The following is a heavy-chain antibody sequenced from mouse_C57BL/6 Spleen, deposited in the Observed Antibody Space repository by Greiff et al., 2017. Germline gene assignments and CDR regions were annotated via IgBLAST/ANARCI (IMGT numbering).Heavy chain of an antibody. J-gene: IGHJ4*01. CDR2: IYPGDGDT. D-gene: IGHD1-1*01. CDR3: ARSITTVVDYYAMDY. Sequence: QVQLQQSGAELVKPGASVKISCKASGYAFSSYWMNWVKQRPGKGLEWIGQIYPGDGDTNYNGKFKGKATLTADKYSRTAYMQLSSLTSEDSAVYFCARSITTVVDYYAMDYWGQGTSVTVSS. V-gene: IGHV1-80*01. CDR1: GYAFSSYW.